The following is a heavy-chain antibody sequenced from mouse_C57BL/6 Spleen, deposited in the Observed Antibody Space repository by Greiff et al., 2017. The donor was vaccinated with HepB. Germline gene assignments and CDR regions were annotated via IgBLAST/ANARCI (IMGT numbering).Heavy chain of an antibody. CDR1: GYTFTDYY. Sequence: EVQLQQSGPELVKPGASVKISCKASGYTFTDYYMNWVKQSHGKSLEWIGDINPNNGGTSYNQKFKGKATLTVDKSSSTAYMELRSLTSEDSAVYYCARSPSYDYDDYWGQGTTLTVSS. CDR2: INPNNGGT. D-gene: IGHD2-4*01. J-gene: IGHJ2*01. CDR3: ARSPSYDYDDY. V-gene: IGHV1-26*01.